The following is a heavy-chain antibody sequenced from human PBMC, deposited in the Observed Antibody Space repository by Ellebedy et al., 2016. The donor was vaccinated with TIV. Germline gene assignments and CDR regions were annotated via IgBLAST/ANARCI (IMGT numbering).Heavy chain of an antibody. CDR3: ARGGGGGVDY. V-gene: IGHV1-8*03. CDR2: MSAYSGNT. D-gene: IGHD4-23*01. J-gene: IGHJ4*02. CDR1: GYTFTSYD. Sequence: AASVKVSCKASGYTFTSYDINWVRQATGQGLEWMGWMSAYSGNTGYAQRFQGRVSITWNTSISTAYMELSSLRSQDTAVYYCARGGGGGVDYWGQGSLVTVSS.